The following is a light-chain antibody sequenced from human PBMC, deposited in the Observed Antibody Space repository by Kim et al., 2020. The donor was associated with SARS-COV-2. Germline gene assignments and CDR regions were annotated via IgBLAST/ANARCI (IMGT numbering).Light chain of an antibody. CDR3: QQYYSTPYS. Sequence: RATINGKSSQSVLYSSNNKNYLAWYQQKPGQPPKLLIYGASTRETGVPDRFSGSGSGTDFTLTISSLQAEDVAVYYCQQYYSTPYSFGQGTKLEIK. V-gene: IGKV4-1*01. J-gene: IGKJ2*03. CDR2: GAS. CDR1: QSVLYSSNNKNY.